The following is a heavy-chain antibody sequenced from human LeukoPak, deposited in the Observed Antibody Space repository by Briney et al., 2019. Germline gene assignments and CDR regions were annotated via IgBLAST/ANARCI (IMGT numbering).Heavy chain of an antibody. CDR3: ARGPYSSGWYKSNYYFDY. J-gene: IGHJ4*02. D-gene: IGHD6-19*01. CDR2: INHSGST. CDR1: GGSFSGYY. Sequence: SETLSPTCAVYGGSFSGYYWSWIRQPPGKGLEWIGEINHSGSTNYNPSLKSRVTISVDTSKNQFSLKLSSVTAADTAVYYCARGPYSSGWYKSNYYFDYWGQGALVTVSS. V-gene: IGHV4-34*01.